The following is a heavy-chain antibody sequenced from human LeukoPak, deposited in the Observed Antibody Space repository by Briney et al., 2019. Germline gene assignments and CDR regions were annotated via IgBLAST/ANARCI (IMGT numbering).Heavy chain of an antibody. CDR2: IIPIFGTA. CDR1: GGTFSSYA. J-gene: IGHJ5*02. CDR3: ARGGVVPAARNWFDP. D-gene: IGHD2-2*01. V-gene: IGHV1-69*06. Sequence: ASVKVSCKASGGTFSSYAISWVRQAPGQGLERMGGIIPIFGTANYAQKFQGRVTITADKSTSTAYMELSSLRSEDTAVYYCARGGVVPAARNWFDPWGQGTLVTVSS.